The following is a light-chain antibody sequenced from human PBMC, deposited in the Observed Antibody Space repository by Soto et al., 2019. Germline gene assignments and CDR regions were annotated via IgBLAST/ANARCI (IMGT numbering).Light chain of an antibody. Sequence: EIVLTQSPGTLSLSPGERATLSCRASQSVTSSFLAWYQQIPGQAPRLLIYGASSRATGIPDRFSGSGSGKNFTLNISSLEPEDFAVYYCQQYGSSPRTFGQGTKVEI. V-gene: IGKV3-20*01. CDR1: QSVTSSF. J-gene: IGKJ1*01. CDR3: QQYGSSPRT. CDR2: GAS.